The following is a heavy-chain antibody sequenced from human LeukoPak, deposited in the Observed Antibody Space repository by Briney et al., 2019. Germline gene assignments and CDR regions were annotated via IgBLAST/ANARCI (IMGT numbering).Heavy chain of an antibody. J-gene: IGHJ4*02. V-gene: IGHV4-39*07. D-gene: IGHD5-12*01. Sequence: PSETLSLTCTVSGGSISSSSYYWGWIRQPPGKGLEWIGSIYYSGSTYYNPSLKSRVTISVDTSKNQFSLKLSSVTAADTAVYYCAGEQGGYVGEDYWGQGTLVTVSS. CDR1: GGSISSSSYY. CDR2: IYYSGST. CDR3: AGEQGGYVGEDY.